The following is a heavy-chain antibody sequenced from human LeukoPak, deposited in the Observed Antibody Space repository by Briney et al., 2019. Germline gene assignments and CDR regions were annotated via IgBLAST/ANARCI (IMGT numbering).Heavy chain of an antibody. J-gene: IGHJ4*02. CDR3: ARDRGLRYFDSFDG. D-gene: IGHD3-9*01. Sequence: GGSLRLSCEASGFSFSSYLMSWVRQAPGKGLEWLAHIKKDGSEKYYVDSVLGRFTISRDNAKNLLYLQMNSLRAEDTAVYFCARDRGLRYFDSFDGWGRGTLVTVSS. CDR1: GFSFSSYL. CDR2: IKKDGSEK. V-gene: IGHV3-7*03.